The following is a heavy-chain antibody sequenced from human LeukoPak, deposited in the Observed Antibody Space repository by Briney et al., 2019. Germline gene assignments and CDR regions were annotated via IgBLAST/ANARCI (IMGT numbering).Heavy chain of an antibody. CDR1: GGSISSYY. Sequence: SETLSLTCTVSGGSISSYYWSWLRQPPGKGLEWIGYIYYSGRTNYNPSLKSPVTISVDTSKNQFSLKLSSVTAADTAVYYCARASSWYNFDYWGQGTLVTVSS. CDR3: ARASSWYNFDY. CDR2: IYYSGRT. J-gene: IGHJ4*02. D-gene: IGHD6-13*01. V-gene: IGHV4-59*01.